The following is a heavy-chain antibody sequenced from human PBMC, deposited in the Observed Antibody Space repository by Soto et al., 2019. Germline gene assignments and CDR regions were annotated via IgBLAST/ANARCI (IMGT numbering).Heavy chain of an antibody. CDR3: TRVTYCGGDCYSFDY. CDR1: GFTFGDYA. Sequence: PGGSLRLSCTASGFTFGDYAMSWFRQAPGKGLEWVGFIRSKAYGGTTEYAASVKGRFNISRDDSKSIAYLQMNSLKTEDTAVYYCTRVTYCGGDCYSFDYWGQGTLVTVSS. D-gene: IGHD2-21*02. CDR2: IRSKAYGGTT. J-gene: IGHJ4*02. V-gene: IGHV3-49*03.